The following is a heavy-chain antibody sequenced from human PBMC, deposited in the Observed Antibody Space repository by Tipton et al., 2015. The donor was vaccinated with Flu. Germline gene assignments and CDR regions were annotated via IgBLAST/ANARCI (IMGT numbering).Heavy chain of an antibody. CDR2: IYASGST. CDR1: GGSISSYY. D-gene: IGHD3-22*01. Sequence: PGLVKPSETLSLMCTVSGGSISSYYWTWIRQPAGKGLEWIGRIYASGSTNYNPSLKSRVTISVDTSKNQFSLRLSSVTAADTAVYYCARVGGDYRDTSGFIPWFDLWGQGTLVTVSS. CDR3: ARVGGDYRDTSGFIPWFDL. J-gene: IGHJ5*02. V-gene: IGHV4-4*07.